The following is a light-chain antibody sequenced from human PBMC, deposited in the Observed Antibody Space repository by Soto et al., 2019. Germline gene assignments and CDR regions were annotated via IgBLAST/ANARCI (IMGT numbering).Light chain of an antibody. CDR3: QQHNQWPIT. CDR2: GAS. J-gene: IGKJ5*01. V-gene: IGKV3-15*01. CDR1: QGISST. Sequence: EIVMTQSPATLSVSPVERATLXCWASQGISSTLAWYQQKPGQAPRLLIYGASTRATGIPARFSGSGSGTEFTLTINSLQSEDSAVYYCQQHNQWPITFGQGTRLEIK.